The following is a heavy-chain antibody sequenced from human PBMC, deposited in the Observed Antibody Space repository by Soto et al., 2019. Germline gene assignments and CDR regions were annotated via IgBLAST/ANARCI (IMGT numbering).Heavy chain of an antibody. CDR3: ARGGKLHWLLDP. D-gene: IGHD3-9*01. CDR2: IFHDGSV. V-gene: IGHV4-4*02. J-gene: IGHJ5*02. Sequence: QVQVHESGPGLVKPSATLSLTCSVSRGSIYTSNWWTWIRQTPGKGLEWIGQIFHDGSVNYNPSVQSCVTISLNESKNQFSLYLSSVTAAETAVYYCARGGKLHWLLDPWGQGTLVTVSS. CDR1: RGSIYTSNW.